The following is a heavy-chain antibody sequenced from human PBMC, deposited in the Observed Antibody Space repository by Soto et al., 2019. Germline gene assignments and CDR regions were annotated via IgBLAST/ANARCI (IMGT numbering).Heavy chain of an antibody. J-gene: IGHJ4*01. CDR2: ISPFNGNI. V-gene: IGHV1-18*01. Sequence: AAVKVSCKASGYTFRNYGISWVRQAPGQGLEWMGWISPFNGNIKFGQKFQGRVTMTTDTSTSIAYMELTSLTSDDTAVYYCEKEEDSQALDVWGQGNPVPVSS. CDR1: GYTFRNYG. CDR3: EKEEDSQALDV.